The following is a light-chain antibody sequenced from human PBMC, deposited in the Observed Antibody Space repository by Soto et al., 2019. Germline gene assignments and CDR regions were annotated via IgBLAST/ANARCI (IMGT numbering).Light chain of an antibody. J-gene: IGKJ5*01. Sequence: EVVMTQSPATLSVSPGERVTLSCRASQSVRSNLAWYQQKPAPSPRLLIYGASTRATGLPARFSGSGSGPEFTLTISSLQSEAFAVYYCQQYNNWPPITFGQGTRLEIK. CDR3: QQYNNWPPIT. V-gene: IGKV3-15*01. CDR1: QSVRSN. CDR2: GAS.